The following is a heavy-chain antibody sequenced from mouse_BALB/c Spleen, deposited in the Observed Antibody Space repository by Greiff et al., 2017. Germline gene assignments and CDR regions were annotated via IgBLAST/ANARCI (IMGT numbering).Heavy chain of an antibody. J-gene: IGHJ3*01. Sequence: VKLQESGPGLVQPSQSLSITCTVSGFSLTSYGVHWVRQSPGKGLEWLGVIWSGGSTDYNAAFISRLSISKDNSKSQVFFKMNSLQADDTAIYYCAREEYGNYLFAYWGQGTLVTVSA. CDR2: IWSGGST. V-gene: IGHV2-4-1*01. CDR1: GFSLTSYG. CDR3: AREEYGNYLFAY. D-gene: IGHD2-10*02.